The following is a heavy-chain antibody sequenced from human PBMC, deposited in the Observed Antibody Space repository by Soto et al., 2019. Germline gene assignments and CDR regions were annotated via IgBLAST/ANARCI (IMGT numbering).Heavy chain of an antibody. V-gene: IGHV3-23*01. CDR2: ITASGRTP. CDR1: GFTFSNFA. D-gene: IGHD3-16*01. J-gene: IGHJ3*02. Sequence: VNLLESGGGLVQPGGSLRLSCAASGFTFSNFAMSWVRQAPGRGLEWVSEITASGRTPSYADSVKGRFTISKDESKNTLYLQRNSMRADDTALYYCAKVYFGESDGFDIWGQGTMVTGSS. CDR3: AKVYFGESDGFDI.